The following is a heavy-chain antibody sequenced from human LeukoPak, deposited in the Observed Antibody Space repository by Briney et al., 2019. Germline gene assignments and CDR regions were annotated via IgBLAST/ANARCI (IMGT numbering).Heavy chain of an antibody. J-gene: IGHJ6*02. D-gene: IGHD4-17*01. CDR3: ARDGGYGDYGLVPLVGYYYYGMDV. V-gene: IGHV1-18*01. CDR2: ISAYNGNT. CDR1: GYTFTSYG. Sequence: GASVKVSCKASGYTFTSYGISWVRQAPGQGLEWMGWISAYNGNTNYAQKLQGRVTMTTDTSTSTAYMELRSLRSDDTAVYYCARDGGYGDYGLVPLVGYYYYGMDVWGQGTTVTVSS.